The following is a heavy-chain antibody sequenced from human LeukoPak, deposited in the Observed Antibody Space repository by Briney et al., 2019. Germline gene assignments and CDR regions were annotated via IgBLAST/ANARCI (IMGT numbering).Heavy chain of an antibody. D-gene: IGHD5-12*01. CDR2: IYYSGST. Sequence: SETLSLTCTVSGGSISSYYWSWIRQPPGKGLEWIGYIYYSGSTYYSPSLKSRITISVDTSKNQFSLRLSSVTAADTAVYYCARMASDYDSRGNFDYWGQGTLVTVSS. J-gene: IGHJ4*02. CDR1: GGSISSYY. V-gene: IGHV4-59*12. CDR3: ARMASDYDSRGNFDY.